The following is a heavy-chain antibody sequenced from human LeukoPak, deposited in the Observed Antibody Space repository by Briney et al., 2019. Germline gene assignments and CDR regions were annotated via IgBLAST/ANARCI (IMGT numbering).Heavy chain of an antibody. V-gene: IGHV3-23*01. CDR2: ISGSGGRT. D-gene: IGHD3-10*02. Sequence: GGSLRLSCAASGFTFSSYAMSWVRQAPEKGLEWVSTISGSGGRTYYADSVKGRFTISRDHSKKTLYLQMNSLRAEDTAIYYCAKALFGDRRVGAFDIWGLGTMLTVSS. CDR1: GFTFSSYA. CDR3: AKALFGDRRVGAFDI. J-gene: IGHJ3*02.